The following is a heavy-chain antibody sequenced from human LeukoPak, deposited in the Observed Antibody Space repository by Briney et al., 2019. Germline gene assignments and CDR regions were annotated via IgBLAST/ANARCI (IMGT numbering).Heavy chain of an antibody. CDR1: GFTFSSYE. Sequence: GGSLRLSCAVSGFTFSSYEMNWVRQAPGKGLEGVSYISSSGSTIYYADSVKGRFTISRDNAKKSLYLQMNSLRAEDTAVYYCARGKITMIVGPFDYWGQGTLVTVSS. CDR3: ARGKITMIVGPFDY. CDR2: ISSSGSTI. D-gene: IGHD3-22*01. J-gene: IGHJ4*02. V-gene: IGHV3-48*03.